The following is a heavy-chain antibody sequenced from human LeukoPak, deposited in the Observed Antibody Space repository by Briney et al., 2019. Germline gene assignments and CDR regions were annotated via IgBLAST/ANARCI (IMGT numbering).Heavy chain of an antibody. D-gene: IGHD6-13*01. V-gene: IGHV3-23*01. CDR2: ISGSGGST. CDR1: GFTFSSYA. J-gene: IGHJ4*02. Sequence: GGSLRLSCAASGFTFSSYAMSWVRQAPGKGLGWVSVISGSGGSTYYADSVKGRFIISGDTSKNTLYLQMNSLRAEDTAVYYCAKDSSSSSVYYFDYWGQGTLVTVSS. CDR3: AKDSSSSSVYYFDY.